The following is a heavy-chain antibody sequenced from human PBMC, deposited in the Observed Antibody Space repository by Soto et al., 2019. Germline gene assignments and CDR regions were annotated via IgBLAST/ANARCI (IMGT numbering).Heavy chain of an antibody. CDR1: GFTFSSYW. CDR3: ARDRYWAVAGYHYYYMDV. J-gene: IGHJ6*03. V-gene: IGHV3-74*01. CDR2: INSDGSST. D-gene: IGHD6-19*01. Sequence: GGSLRLSCAASGFTFSSYWMRWVRQAPGKGLVWVSRINSDGSSTSNADSVKGRFTISRDNAKNTLYLQMNSLRAEDTAVYYCARDRYWAVAGYHYYYMDVWGKGTTVTVSS.